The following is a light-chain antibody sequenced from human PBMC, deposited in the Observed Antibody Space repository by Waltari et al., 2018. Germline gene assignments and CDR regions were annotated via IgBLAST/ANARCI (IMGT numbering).Light chain of an antibody. J-gene: IGKJ2*03. CDR3: MQSTKDPYS. Sequence: DIVMTQTPLSLLVTPGEPASISCRSSQSLLHSNGNTYLHWYLQKPGQSPRLLIYKVTNRESGVPDRFSGSGSGTDFTLKVSRLEPEDVGVYYCMQSTKDPYSFGQGTKVEIK. V-gene: IGKV2D-29*02. CDR1: QSLLHSNGNTY. CDR2: KVT.